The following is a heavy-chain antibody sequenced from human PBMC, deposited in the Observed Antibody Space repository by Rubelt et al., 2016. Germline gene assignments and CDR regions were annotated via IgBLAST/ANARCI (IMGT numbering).Heavy chain of an antibody. CDR3: AKTRSRVRGVIGEYYFDY. CDR2: ISGSGGST. Sequence: GFTFSSYAMSWVRQAPGKGLEWVSAISGSGGSTYYADSVKGLFTISRDNSKNTLYLQMNSLRAEDTAVYYCAKTRSRVRGVIGEYYFDYWGQGTLVTVSS. J-gene: IGHJ4*02. V-gene: IGHV3-23*01. CDR1: GFTFSSYA. D-gene: IGHD3-10*01.